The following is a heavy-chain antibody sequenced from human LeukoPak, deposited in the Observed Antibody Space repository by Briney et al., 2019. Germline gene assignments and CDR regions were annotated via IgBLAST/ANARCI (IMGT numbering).Heavy chain of an antibody. CDR1: GGSFSGYY. D-gene: IGHD6-13*01. J-gene: IGHJ5*02. Sequence: PSETLSLTCAVYGGSFSGYYWSWIRQPPGKGLEWIGEINHSGSTNYNPSLKSRVTISVDTSKNQFSLKLSSVTAADTAVYYCAREGIAAALNPWGQGTLVTVSS. V-gene: IGHV4-34*01. CDR2: INHSGST. CDR3: AREGIAAALNP.